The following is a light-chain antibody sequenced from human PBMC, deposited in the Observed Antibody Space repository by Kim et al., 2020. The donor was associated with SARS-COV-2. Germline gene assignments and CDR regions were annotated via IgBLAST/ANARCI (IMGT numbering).Light chain of an antibody. V-gene: IGKV1D-12*01. Sequence: ASVGDRGTTPCRASQDISSWLGWYQQKPGKAPKVLIYEASNLQSGVPSRFSGSGSGTDFTLTINSLQPEDFATYYCQQTHSFPLTFGGGTKVDIK. J-gene: IGKJ4*01. CDR1: QDISSW. CDR3: QQTHSFPLT. CDR2: EAS.